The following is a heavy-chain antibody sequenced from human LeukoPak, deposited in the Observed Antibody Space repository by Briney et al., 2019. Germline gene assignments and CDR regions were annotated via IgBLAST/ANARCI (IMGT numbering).Heavy chain of an antibody. D-gene: IGHD5-18*01. V-gene: IGHV4-30-4*02. J-gene: IGHJ4*02. CDR3: ARDQGYSYGAFDF. Sequence: PSDTLSLTCTVSGGSISSVDYYWSWIRQPPGKGLEWIGFLNSSGSTYYNPSLKSRLTISVDTSKNQFSLRLSSVTAADTAVYYCARDQGYSYGAFDFWGQGALVTVSS. CDR1: GGSISSVDYY. CDR2: LNSSGST.